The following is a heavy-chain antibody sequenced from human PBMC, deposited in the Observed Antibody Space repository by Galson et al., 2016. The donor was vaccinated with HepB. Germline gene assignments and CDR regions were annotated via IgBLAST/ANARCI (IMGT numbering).Heavy chain of an antibody. J-gene: IGHJ4*02. CDR1: GFTFNKYG. V-gene: IGHV3-30*18. D-gene: IGHD3-3*01. CDR3: AKGWVEWLVQDHFDH. Sequence: SLRLSCAASGFTFNKYGMHWVRQAPDKGLEWVAVISYDGRNEYYGDSVKGRFTVSRDNSKNTAYLQMNSLRGEDTAVYYCAKGWVEWLVQDHFDHWGQGSLVTVSP. CDR2: ISYDGRNE.